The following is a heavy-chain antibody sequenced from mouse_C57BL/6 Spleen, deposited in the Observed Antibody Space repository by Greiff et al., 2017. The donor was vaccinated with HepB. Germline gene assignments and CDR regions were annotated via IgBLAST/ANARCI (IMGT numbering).Heavy chain of an antibody. CDR3: ARRWGCYHGDVDY. CDR1: GYTFTDYN. CDR2: INPNNGGT. J-gene: IGHJ2*01. Sequence: EVQLQESGPELVQPGASVKIPCKASGYTFTDYNMDWVKQSHGKSLEWIGDINPNNGGTIYNQKFKGKSTLTVDKSSSTVYMELRSLTSEDTAVYYCARRWGCYHGDVDYWGQGTTLTVSS. V-gene: IGHV1-18*01. D-gene: IGHD2-12*01.